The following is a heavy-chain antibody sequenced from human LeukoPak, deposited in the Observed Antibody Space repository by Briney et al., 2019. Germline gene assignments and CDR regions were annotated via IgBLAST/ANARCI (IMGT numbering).Heavy chain of an antibody. CDR1: GYTFTSYY. CDR3: ARDRYSSSWLFDY. CDR2: INPSGGST. J-gene: IGHJ4*02. Sequence: VASVKVSCKASGYTFTSYYMHWVRQAPGQGLEWMGIINPSGGSTNYAQKFQGRVTMTRDTSISTAYMELSRLRSDDTAVYYCARDRYSSSWLFDYWGQGTLVTVSS. D-gene: IGHD6-13*01. V-gene: IGHV1-2*02.